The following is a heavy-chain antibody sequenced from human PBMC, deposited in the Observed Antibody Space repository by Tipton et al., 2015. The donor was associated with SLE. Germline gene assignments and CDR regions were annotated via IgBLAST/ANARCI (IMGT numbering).Heavy chain of an antibody. V-gene: IGHV4-39*07. D-gene: IGHD3-22*01. J-gene: IGHJ5*02. CDR3: ARDWDYDSSGYRRWFDP. CDR1: GGSISSSAYY. Sequence: TLSLTCTVSGGSISSSAYYWGWIRQPPGKGLEWIGTIYYSGSTNYNPSLKSRVTISVDTSKNQFSLKLSSVTAADTAVYYCARDWDYDSSGYRRWFDPWGQGTLVTVSS. CDR2: IYYSGST.